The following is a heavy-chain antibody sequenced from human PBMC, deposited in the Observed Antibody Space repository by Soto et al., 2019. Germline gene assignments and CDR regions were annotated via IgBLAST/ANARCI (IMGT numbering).Heavy chain of an antibody. D-gene: IGHD2-2*01. CDR3: ARTRRYYNWFDP. CDR1: GGSFSGYY. CDR2: INHSGST. J-gene: IGHJ5*02. V-gene: IGHV4-34*01. Sequence: PSETLSLTCAVYGGSFSGYYWSWIRQPPGKGLEWIGEINHSGSTNYNPSLKSRVTISVDTSKNQFSLKLSSVTAADAAGYYCARTRRYYNWFDPWGQGTLVTVSS.